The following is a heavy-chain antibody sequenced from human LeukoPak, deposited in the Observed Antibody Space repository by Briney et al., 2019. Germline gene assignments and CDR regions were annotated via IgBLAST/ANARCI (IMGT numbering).Heavy chain of an antibody. CDR1: GFIFSSYN. CDR3: AGTIVTTVYPPGWYFDL. Sequence: SGGSLRLSCAASGFIFSSYNMNWVRQAPGKGLEWVSSISSRSRDVYYADSVKGRFTISRDNTKSSLFLQMDSLRAEDTAVYYCAGTIVTTVYPPGWYFDLWGRGTQVTVSS. CDR2: ISSRSRDV. J-gene: IGHJ2*01. D-gene: IGHD4-17*01. V-gene: IGHV3-21*06.